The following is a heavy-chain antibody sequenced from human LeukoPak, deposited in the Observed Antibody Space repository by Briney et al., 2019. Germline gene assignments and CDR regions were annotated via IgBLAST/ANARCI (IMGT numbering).Heavy chain of an antibody. CDR3: ARGRGYCSSTSCYPHYYGMDV. J-gene: IGHJ6*04. CDR1: GGSFSGYY. D-gene: IGHD2-2*01. Sequence: PSETLSLTCAVYGGSFSGYYWSWIRQPPGKGLEWIGEINHSGSTNYNPSLKSRVTISVDTSKNQFSLKLSSVTAADTAVYYCARGRGYCSSTSCYPHYYGMDVWGKGTTVTASS. CDR2: INHSGST. V-gene: IGHV4-34*01.